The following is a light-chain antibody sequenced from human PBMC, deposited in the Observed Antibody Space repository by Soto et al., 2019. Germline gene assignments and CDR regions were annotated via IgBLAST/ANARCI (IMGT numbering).Light chain of an antibody. V-gene: IGKV1-5*01. CDR3: QHYNTYSKA. CDR2: DGS. CDR1: QSVSYW. Sequence: DIHLTQSPSTLSTSVGARVTITCRASQSVSYWLAWYQQKPGKAPNLLIYDGSTLASGVPPRFSGGGFGTEFTLILSSLQPDDSAMYYCQHYNTYSKAFGPGTRVELK. J-gene: IGKJ3*01.